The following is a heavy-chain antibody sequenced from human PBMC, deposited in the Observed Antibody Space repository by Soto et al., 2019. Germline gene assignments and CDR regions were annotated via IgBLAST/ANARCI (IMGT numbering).Heavy chain of an antibody. V-gene: IGHV3-15*05. CDR2: IKSNTDGGTT. Sequence: EVQLVESGGDLVKPGGSLRLSCAASGFTFSNAWMSWVRQAPRKGLEWVGRIKSNTDGGTTNYAAPVEGRFTISRDDSTNMLYLQMNSLKTEDTAVYYCTTDWSGGFDSWGQGTLVTVSS. CDR1: GFTFSNAW. CDR3: TTDWSGGFDS. D-gene: IGHD3-10*01. J-gene: IGHJ4*02.